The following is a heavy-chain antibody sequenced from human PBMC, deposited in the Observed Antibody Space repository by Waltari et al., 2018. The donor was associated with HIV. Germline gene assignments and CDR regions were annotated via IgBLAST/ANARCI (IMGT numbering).Heavy chain of an antibody. J-gene: IGHJ6*02. Sequence: ELPLLEPGGGLLEHAGSLRLSCVASELTVTGYYMSWVRQAPGKGLEWVSVIYSGGSRYYTDSVKGRFTISRDNSKNTLSLHMNSLGPEDTAVYYCARDPRSSGYYGMDVWGQGTTVTVSS. D-gene: IGHD1-26*01. CDR2: IYSGGSR. CDR3: ARDPRSSGYYGMDV. V-gene: IGHV3-53*01. CDR1: ELTVTGYY.